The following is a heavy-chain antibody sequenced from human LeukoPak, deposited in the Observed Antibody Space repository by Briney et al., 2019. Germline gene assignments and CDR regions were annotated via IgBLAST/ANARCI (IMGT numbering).Heavy chain of an antibody. CDR2: ISSSSSTI. CDR3: ARDLPQQLVRFDY. D-gene: IGHD6-13*01. CDR1: GSTFSSYS. J-gene: IGHJ4*02. Sequence: GGSLRLSCAASGSTFSSYSMNWVRQAPGKGLEWVSYISSSSSTIYYADSVKGRFTISRDNAKNSLYLQMNSLRAEDTAVYYCARDLPQQLVRFDYWGQGTLVTVSS. V-gene: IGHV3-48*01.